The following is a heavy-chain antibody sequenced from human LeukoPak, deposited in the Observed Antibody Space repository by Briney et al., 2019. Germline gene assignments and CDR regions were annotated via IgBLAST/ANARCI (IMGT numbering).Heavy chain of an antibody. CDR2: TYFRSKWYN. D-gene: IGHD4-23*01. V-gene: IGHV6-1*01. Sequence: SQTLSLTCAISGDSVSSNNAAWNWIRQSPSRGFEWLGRTYFRSKWYNDYAASVKSRITVNPDTSKNHFSLQLSSVTPEDTAVYYCARTYGGNCDYRGQGTLVTVSS. CDR1: GDSVSSNNAA. CDR3: ARTYGGNCDY. J-gene: IGHJ4*02.